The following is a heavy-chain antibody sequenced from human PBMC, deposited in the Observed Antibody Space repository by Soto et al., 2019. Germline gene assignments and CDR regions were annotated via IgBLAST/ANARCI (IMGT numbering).Heavy chain of an antibody. V-gene: IGHV4-34*01. CDR1: GGSFSGYY. J-gene: IGHJ6*02. CDR3: ARNGSYYDFWSGYYFGGGMDV. CDR2: INHSGST. D-gene: IGHD3-3*01. Sequence: LSLTCAVYGGSFSGYYWSWIRQPPGKGLEWIGEINHSGSTNYNPSLKSRVTISVDTSKNQFSLKLSSVTAADTAVYYCARNGSYYDFWSGYYFGGGMDVWGQGTTVTVSS.